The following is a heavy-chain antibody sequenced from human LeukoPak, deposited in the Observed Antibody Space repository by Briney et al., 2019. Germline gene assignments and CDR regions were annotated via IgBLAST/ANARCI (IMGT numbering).Heavy chain of an antibody. J-gene: IGHJ6*02. Sequence: GGSLRLSCAASGFTFISYSMNWVRQAPGKGLEWVSSISSSSSYIYYADSVKGRFTISRDNAKNSLYLQMNSLRAEDTAVYYWSTVSAPLSSSSSSYPPLDGAYYYGKDVWGQGTTVTVSS. D-gene: IGHD6-13*01. CDR1: GFTFISYS. CDR3: STVSAPLSSSSSSYPPLDGAYYYGKDV. V-gene: IGHV3-21*01. CDR2: ISSSSSYI.